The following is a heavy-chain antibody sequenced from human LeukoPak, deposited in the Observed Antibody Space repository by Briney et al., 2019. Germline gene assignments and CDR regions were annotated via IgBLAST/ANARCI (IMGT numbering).Heavy chain of an antibody. CDR3: ARGGSGWPIDY. D-gene: IGHD6-19*01. J-gene: IGHJ4*02. CDR2: INPNSGGT. Sequence: GASVTVSCTASGYTFTGYMHWVRQAPGQGLEWIGWINPNSGGTNYAQKFQGWVTMTRDTSISTAYMELSRLRSDDTAVYYCARGGSGWPIDYWGQETLVTVSS. V-gene: IGHV1-2*04. CDR1: GYTFTGY.